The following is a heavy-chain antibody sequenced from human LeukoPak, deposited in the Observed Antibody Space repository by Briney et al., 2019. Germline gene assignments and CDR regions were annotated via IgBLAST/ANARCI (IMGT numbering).Heavy chain of an antibody. V-gene: IGHV3-48*03. J-gene: IGHJ4*02. CDR2: ISSSGSTI. CDR3: AKDKELAYSDSSLGKNYFDY. D-gene: IGHD3-22*01. Sequence: HPGGSLRLSCAASGFTFSSYEMNWVRQAPGKGLEWVSYISSSGSTIYYADSVKGRFTISRDNSKKTVHLQMNSLRAEDTAVYYCAKDKELAYSDSSLGKNYFDYWGQGTLVTVSS. CDR1: GFTFSSYE.